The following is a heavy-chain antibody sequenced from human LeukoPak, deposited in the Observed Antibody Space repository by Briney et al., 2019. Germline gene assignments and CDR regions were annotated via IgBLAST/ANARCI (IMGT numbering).Heavy chain of an antibody. D-gene: IGHD4/OR15-4a*01. CDR3: AKNDYGDY. CDR2: ISWNSGDI. V-gene: IGHV3-9*01. Sequence: GGSLRLSCAASGFTFENYAMYWVRQAPGKGLEWVSFISWNSGDIHYADSVKGRFTISRDNSRNTLYLQMNSLRVEDTAVYYCAKNDYGDYWGQGTPATVSS. CDR1: GFTFENYA. J-gene: IGHJ4*02.